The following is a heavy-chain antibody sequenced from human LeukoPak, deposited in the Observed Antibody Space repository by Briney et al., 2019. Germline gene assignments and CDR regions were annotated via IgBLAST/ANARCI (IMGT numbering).Heavy chain of an antibody. J-gene: IGHJ5*02. Sequence: ASVKVSCKASGYTFTSYYMHWVRQAPGQGLEWMGVINPSGGSTSYVQKFQGRVTMTRDTSTSTVYMELTSLRSDDTAVYYCARDWGYDSSGYSNWFDPWGQGTLVTVSS. CDR2: INPSGGST. D-gene: IGHD3-22*01. V-gene: IGHV1-46*01. CDR3: ARDWGYDSSGYSNWFDP. CDR1: GYTFTSYY.